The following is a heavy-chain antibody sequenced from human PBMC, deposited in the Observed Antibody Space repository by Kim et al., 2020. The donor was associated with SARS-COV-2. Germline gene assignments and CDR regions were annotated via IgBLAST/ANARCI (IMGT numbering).Heavy chain of an antibody. J-gene: IGHJ6*02. CDR2: IRSKANSYAT. D-gene: IGHD6-19*01. Sequence: GGSLRLSCAASGFTFSGSAMHWVRQASGKGLEWVGRIRSKANSYATAYAASVKGRFTISRDDSKNTAYLQMNSLKTEDTAVYYCTSPLPGIAVAALTPYGMDVWGQGTTVTVSS. CDR3: TSPLPGIAVAALTPYGMDV. CDR1: GFTFSGSA. V-gene: IGHV3-73*01.